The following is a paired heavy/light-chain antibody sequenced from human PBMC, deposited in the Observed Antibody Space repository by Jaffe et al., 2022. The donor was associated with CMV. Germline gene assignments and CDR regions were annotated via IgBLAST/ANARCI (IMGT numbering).Light chain of an antibody. CDR3: QQSYSTPWT. Sequence: DIQMTQSPSSLSASVGDRVTITCRASQSISSYLNWYQQKPGKAPKLLIYVASSLQSGVPSRFSGSGSGTDFTLTISSLQPEDFATYYCQQSYSTPWTFGQGTKVEIK. CDR1: QSISSY. V-gene: IGKV1-39*01. J-gene: IGKJ1*01. CDR2: VAS.
Heavy chain of an antibody. D-gene: IGHD2-15*01. Sequence: EVLLVESGGDLVQPGGSLRLSCAASGFTFSSYWMHWVRQAPGKGLVWVSRMSSDGSSTSYANSVKGRFTISRDNAKNTLYLQMNSLRAEDTAVYYCAITKGYCSGGSCFMTYGMDVWGQGTTVTVSS. CDR2: MSSDGSST. CDR1: GFTFSSYW. V-gene: IGHV3-74*01. J-gene: IGHJ6*02. CDR3: AITKGYCSGGSCFMTYGMDV.